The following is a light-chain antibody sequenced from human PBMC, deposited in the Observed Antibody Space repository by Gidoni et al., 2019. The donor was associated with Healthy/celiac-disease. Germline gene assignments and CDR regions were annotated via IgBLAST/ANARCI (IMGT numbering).Light chain of an antibody. CDR1: QSISSW. J-gene: IGKJ1*01. Sequence: DIQMTQSPSTLSASVGDRVTITCRASQSISSWLAWYQQKPGKAPKLLIYKASSLASGVPSRFSGSGCGTEFTLTISSLQPDDFANYYCQQYNSYSTFGQGTKVEIK. CDR2: KAS. V-gene: IGKV1-5*03. CDR3: QQYNSYST.